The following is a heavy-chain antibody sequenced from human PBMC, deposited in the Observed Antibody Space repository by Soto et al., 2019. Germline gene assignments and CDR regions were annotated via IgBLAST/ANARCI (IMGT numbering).Heavy chain of an antibody. J-gene: IGHJ6*02. D-gene: IGHD3-10*01. CDR2: IYSSGNI. V-gene: IGHV3-53*01. Sequence: PGGSLRLSCAASGFIVRSNYMTWVCQAPGKGLEWVSVIYSSGNIYYPDSVKGRFTTSRDNSQNTFFLQMNSLRAEDTAVYYCARDSGMIRGNYGMDVWGQGTTVTVSS. CDR3: ARDSGMIRGNYGMDV. CDR1: GFIVRSNY.